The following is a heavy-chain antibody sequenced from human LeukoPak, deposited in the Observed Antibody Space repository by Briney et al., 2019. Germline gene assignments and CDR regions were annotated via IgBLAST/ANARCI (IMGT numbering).Heavy chain of an antibody. Sequence: PSETLSLTCAVYGGSFSGYYWSWIRQPPRKGLEWIGEINHSGSTNYNPSLKSRVTISLDTSKSQFSLKPNSVTAADTAVYYCARGVTDPNWGQGTLVTVSS. V-gene: IGHV4-34*01. J-gene: IGHJ4*02. CDR1: GGSFSGYY. CDR2: INHSGST. CDR3: ARGVTDPN. D-gene: IGHD2-21*02.